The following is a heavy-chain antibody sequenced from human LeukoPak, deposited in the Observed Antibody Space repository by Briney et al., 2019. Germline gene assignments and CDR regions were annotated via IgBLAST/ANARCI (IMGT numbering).Heavy chain of an antibody. CDR2: ISGSSGTT. J-gene: IGHJ1*01. CDR3: ARDEGTSGYYYEYFQH. D-gene: IGHD3-22*01. Sequence: GGSLRLSCIASGLVFSNYGMSWVRQAPGKGLEWVSAISGSSGTTYYADSVKGRFTITRDNSKNTLFLQMSSLRPDDTSVYYCARDEGTSGYYYEYFQHWGQGTLVFVSS. V-gene: IGHV3-23*01. CDR1: GLVFSNYG.